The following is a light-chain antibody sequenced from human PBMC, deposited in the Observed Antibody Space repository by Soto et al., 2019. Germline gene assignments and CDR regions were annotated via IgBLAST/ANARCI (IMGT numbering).Light chain of an antibody. CDR3: ISYTSSSTWV. Sequence: QSVLTQPASVSGSPGQSITISCTGTSSDVGGYNYVSWYQQHPGPAPKLMIYEVSNRPSGVSDRFSGSRSGNTASLTISGLQAEDESDYYCISYTSSSTWVFGGGTKLTVL. CDR2: EVS. V-gene: IGLV2-14*01. CDR1: SSDVGGYNY. J-gene: IGLJ3*02.